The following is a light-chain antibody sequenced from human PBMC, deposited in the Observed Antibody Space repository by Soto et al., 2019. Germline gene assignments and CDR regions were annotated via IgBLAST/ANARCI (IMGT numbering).Light chain of an antibody. CDR1: SSDVGAYEF. Sequence: QSALTQPASVSGSPGQSITISCTGTSSDVGAYEFVSWYQHHPGKAPKLIIYEDSDRPSGVSDRFSGSKSGNTASLTISGLQTEDEADYYCSSYTGITTLVFGGGTKLTVL. V-gene: IGLV2-14*01. CDR3: SSYTGITTLV. J-gene: IGLJ2*01. CDR2: EDS.